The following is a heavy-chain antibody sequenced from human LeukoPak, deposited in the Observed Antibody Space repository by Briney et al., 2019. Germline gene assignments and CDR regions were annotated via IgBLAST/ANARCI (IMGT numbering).Heavy chain of an antibody. CDR2: ISAYNGNT. CDR1: GYTFTSYG. CDR3: ARDNISVAGLGY. D-gene: IGHD6-19*01. J-gene: IGHJ4*02. V-gene: IGHV1-18*01. Sequence: ASVKVSCKASGYTFTSYGISWVRQAPGQGLEWMGWISAYNGNTNYAQKLQGRVTMTTDTSTSTVYMELSSLGSEDTAVYYCARDNISVAGLGYWGQGTLVTVSS.